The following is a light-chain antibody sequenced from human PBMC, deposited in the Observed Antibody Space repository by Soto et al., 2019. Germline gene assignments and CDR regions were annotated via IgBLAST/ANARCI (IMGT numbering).Light chain of an antibody. J-gene: IGKJ1*01. V-gene: IGKV1-5*03. CDR3: QQYNSYWT. CDR2: KAS. Sequence: DIQMTQSPSTLSASVGDRVTITCRASQIVSTWLAWYQQKPGKAPKLLIYKASSLESGVPSRFSGSGSGTEFPLTINSLQPDDFATYYCQQYNSYWTFGQGTKVEIK. CDR1: QIVSTW.